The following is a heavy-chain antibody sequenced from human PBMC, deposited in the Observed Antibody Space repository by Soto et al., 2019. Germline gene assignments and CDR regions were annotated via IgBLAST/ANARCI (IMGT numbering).Heavy chain of an antibody. D-gene: IGHD3-22*01. V-gene: IGHV1-69*13. J-gene: IGHJ3*02. CDR3: SYSYDSRGYYTGSAFDI. CDR2: IIPIFGTA. CDR1: GGTFSSYA. Sequence: ASVKVSCKASGGTFSSYAISWVRQAPGQGLEWMGGIIPIFGTANYAQKFQGRVTITADESTSTAYMELSSLRSEDTAVYYCSYSYDSRGYYTGSAFDIWGQGTMVTV.